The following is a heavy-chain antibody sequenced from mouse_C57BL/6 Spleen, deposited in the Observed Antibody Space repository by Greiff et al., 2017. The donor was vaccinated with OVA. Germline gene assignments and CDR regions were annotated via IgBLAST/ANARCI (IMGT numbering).Heavy chain of an antibody. V-gene: IGHV1-64*01. CDR2: IHPNSGST. D-gene: IGHD1-1*01. CDR1: GYTFTSYW. CDR3: AREGSSWYFDV. Sequence: VQLQQPGAELVKPGASVKLSCKASGYTFTSYWMHWVKQRPGQGLEWIGMIHPNSGSTNYNEKFKSKATLTVDKSSSTAYMQLSSLTSEDSAVYYCAREGSSWYFDVWGTGTTVTVSS. J-gene: IGHJ1*03.